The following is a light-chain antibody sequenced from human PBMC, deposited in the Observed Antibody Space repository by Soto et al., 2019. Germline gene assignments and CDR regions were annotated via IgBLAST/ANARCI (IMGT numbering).Light chain of an antibody. CDR1: SANIGAGYD. CDR3: QSYDSSLRVYVV. V-gene: IGLV1-40*01. Sequence: QAVVTQPPSISGAPGQSITISCTGSSANIGAGYDVHWYQQFPGTAPKLPIHGNNDRPSGVSDRFSASKSGTSASLAITGLQAEDEADYYCQSYDSSLRVYVVFGGGTKLTVL. J-gene: IGLJ2*01. CDR2: GNN.